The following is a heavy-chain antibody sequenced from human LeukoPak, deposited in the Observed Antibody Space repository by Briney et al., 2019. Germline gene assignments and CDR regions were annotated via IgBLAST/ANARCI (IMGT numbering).Heavy chain of an antibody. Sequence: SETLSLTCTVSGGSISSSSYYWGWIRQPPGKGLEWIGSIYYSGSTYYNLSLKSRVTISVDTSKNQFSLKLSSVTAADTAVYYCARELRYFDWLLAHDAFDIWGQGTMVTVSS. J-gene: IGHJ3*02. CDR3: ARELRYFDWLLAHDAFDI. CDR1: GGSISSSSYY. V-gene: IGHV4-39*02. CDR2: IYYSGST. D-gene: IGHD3-9*01.